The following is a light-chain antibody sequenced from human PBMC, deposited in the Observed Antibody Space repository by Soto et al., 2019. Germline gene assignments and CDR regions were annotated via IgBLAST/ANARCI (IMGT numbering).Light chain of an antibody. CDR3: QPYNTCPLP. CDR1: QSVSSN. Sequence: EAVMTQSPATLSVSPGERPTLSCRASQSVSSNLAWYQQKPGQAPRLLIYDASTRATGIPARFSGSGSGTYSTLTISRLHSYDFAVSYFQPYNTCPLPFGPGTNVHI. J-gene: IGKJ3*01. V-gene: IGKV3-15*01. CDR2: DAS.